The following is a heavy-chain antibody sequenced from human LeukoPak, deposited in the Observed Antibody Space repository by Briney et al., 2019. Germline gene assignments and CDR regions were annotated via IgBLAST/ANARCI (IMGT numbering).Heavy chain of an antibody. J-gene: IGHJ2*01. Sequence: SETLSLTCTVSGGSIGSYYWSWIRQPPGKGMEWIGYIYYSGSTNYNPSLKSRVTISVDTSKNQFSLKLSSVTAADTAVYYCARQGGGFWYFDLWGRGTLVTVSS. CDR3: ARQGGGFWYFDL. CDR1: GGSIGSYY. D-gene: IGHD6-25*01. CDR2: IYYSGST. V-gene: IGHV4-59*08.